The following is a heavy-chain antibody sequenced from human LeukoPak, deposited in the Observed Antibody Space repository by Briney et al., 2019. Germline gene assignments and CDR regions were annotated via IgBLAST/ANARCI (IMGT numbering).Heavy chain of an antibody. V-gene: IGHV3-21*01. CDR2: ISSSSSYI. J-gene: IGHJ4*02. Sequence: GGSLRLSCAASGFTFSSYSMNWVRRAPGKGLEWVSSISSSSSYIYYADSVKGRFTISRDNAKNSLYLQMNSLRAEDTAVYYCARGRSGSLDYWGQGTLVTVSS. D-gene: IGHD1-26*01. CDR1: GFTFSSYS. CDR3: ARGRSGSLDY.